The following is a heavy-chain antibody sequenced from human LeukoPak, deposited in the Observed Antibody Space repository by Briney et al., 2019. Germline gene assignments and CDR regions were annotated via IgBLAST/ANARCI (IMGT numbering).Heavy chain of an antibody. CDR3: AKSVVPAAKRRGYYFDY. Sequence: GGSLRLSCAASEFSVGSNYMTWVRQAPGQGLEWVSAISGSGGSTYYADSVKGRFTISRDNSKNTLYLQMNSLRAEDTAVYYCAKSVVPAAKRRGYYFDYWGQGTLVTVSS. J-gene: IGHJ4*02. V-gene: IGHV3-23*01. CDR2: ISGSGGST. CDR1: EFSVGSNY. D-gene: IGHD2-2*01.